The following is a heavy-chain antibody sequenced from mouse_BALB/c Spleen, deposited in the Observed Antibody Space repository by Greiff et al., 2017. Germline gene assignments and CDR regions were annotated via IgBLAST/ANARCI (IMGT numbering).Heavy chain of an antibody. J-gene: IGHJ3*01. D-gene: IGHD2-1*01. CDR2: ISYDGSN. CDR1: GYSITSGYY. CDR3: ASHGNYLAY. V-gene: IGHV3-6*02. Sequence: EVKLLESGPGLVKPSQSLSLTCSVTGYSITSGYYWNWIRQFPGNKLEWMGYISYDGSNNYNPSLKNRISITRDTSKNQFFLKLNSVTTEDTATYYCASHGNYLAYWGQGTLVTVSA.